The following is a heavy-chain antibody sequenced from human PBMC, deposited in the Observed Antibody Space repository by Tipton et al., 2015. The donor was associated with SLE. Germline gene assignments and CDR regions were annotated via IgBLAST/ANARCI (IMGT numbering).Heavy chain of an antibody. D-gene: IGHD3-16*01. Sequence: GSLRLSCAASGFTFSTYTMTWVRQAPGQGLEWVSVISGSGSITYHADSVKGRFIISRDNPKGNLYLDMKSLRAEDSAVYYCVRRRWGESHTEDVWGQGTTVTVSS. V-gene: IGHV3-23*01. CDR1: GFTFSTYT. J-gene: IGHJ6*02. CDR3: VRRRWGESHTEDV. CDR2: ISGSGSIT.